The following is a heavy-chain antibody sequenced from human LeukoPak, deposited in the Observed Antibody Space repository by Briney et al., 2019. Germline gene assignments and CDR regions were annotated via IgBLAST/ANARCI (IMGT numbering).Heavy chain of an antibody. D-gene: IGHD2-15*01. Sequence: SVKVSCKASGGTFSSYAISWVRQAPGQGLEWMGRIIPIFGIANYAQKFQGRVTITADKSTSTAYMELSSLRSEDTAVYYCARDLGDGGSCCHWYYGMDVWGQGTTVTVSS. J-gene: IGHJ6*02. CDR3: ARDLGDGGSCCHWYYGMDV. CDR2: IIPIFGIA. V-gene: IGHV1-69*04. CDR1: GGTFSSYA.